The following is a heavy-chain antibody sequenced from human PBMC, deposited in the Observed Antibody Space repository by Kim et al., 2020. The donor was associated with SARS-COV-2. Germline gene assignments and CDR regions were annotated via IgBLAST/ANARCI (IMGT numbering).Heavy chain of an antibody. J-gene: IGHJ3*01. V-gene: IGHV3-33*01. Sequence: GGSLRLSCVASGFTFTSYGIHWVRQAPGKGLEWVAVIWYDGSDKYYADSVKGRFTISRDNSKNTVYLQMNSLGVEDTAVYYCAGDQRRPSGTYYTNDAFALWGQGKMVTVSS. D-gene: IGHD3-10*01. CDR3: AGDQRRPSGTYYTNDAFAL. CDR1: GFTFTSYG. CDR2: IWYDGSDK.